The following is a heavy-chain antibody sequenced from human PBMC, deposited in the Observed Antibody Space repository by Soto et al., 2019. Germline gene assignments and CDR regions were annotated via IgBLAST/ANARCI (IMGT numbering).Heavy chain of an antibody. V-gene: IGHV1-69*13. CDR1: GGTFSSYA. CDR3: ARDNTGSYDSSGYYPPNYYYGMDV. CDR2: IIPIFGTA. D-gene: IGHD3-22*01. Sequence: SVKVSCKASGGTFSSYAISWVRQAPGQGLEWMGGIIPIFGTANYAQKFQGRVTITADESTSTAYMELSSLRSEDTAVYYCARDNTGSYDSSGYYPPNYYYGMDVWGQGXTVTVYS. J-gene: IGHJ6*02.